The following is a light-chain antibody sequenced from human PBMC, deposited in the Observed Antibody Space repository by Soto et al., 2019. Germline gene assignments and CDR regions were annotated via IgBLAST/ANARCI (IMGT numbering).Light chain of an antibody. CDR2: EVS. CDR3: FSYTSSGTYV. V-gene: IGLV2-14*01. J-gene: IGLJ1*01. CDR1: SSDVGNYKY. Sequence: GASSDVGNYKYVSWYQQHPGKAPKLMIYEVSNRPSGVSNRFSGSKSGNTASLTISGLQAEDETDYYCFSYTSSGTYVFGTGTKVTVL.